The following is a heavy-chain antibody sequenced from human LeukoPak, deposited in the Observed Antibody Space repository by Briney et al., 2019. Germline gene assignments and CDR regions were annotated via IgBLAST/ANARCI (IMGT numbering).Heavy chain of an antibody. CDR2: IYHSGST. V-gene: IGHV4-4*02. J-gene: IGHJ4*02. CDR1: GFSFSSYG. Sequence: PGGSLRLSCAASGFSFSSYGMTWVRQAPGKGLEWIGEIYHSGSTNYNPSLKSRVTISIDKSKNQFSLKLSSVTAADTAVYYCAKDGDDYVWGSYRSYYFDSWGQGTLVPVSS. D-gene: IGHD3-16*02. CDR3: AKDGDDYVWGSYRSYYFDS.